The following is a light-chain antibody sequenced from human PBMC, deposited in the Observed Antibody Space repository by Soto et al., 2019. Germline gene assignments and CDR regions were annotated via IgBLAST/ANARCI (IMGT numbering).Light chain of an antibody. CDR3: SSYTSSNVVV. V-gene: IGLV2-14*01. Sequence: QAVVTQPASVSGSPGQSITISCTGTTSDVGGYNYVSWYQQHPGKAPKLMIYDVSNRPSGVSNRFSGSKSGNTASLTISGLQAEDEADYYCSSYTSSNVVVFGGGTQLTVL. J-gene: IGLJ2*01. CDR2: DVS. CDR1: TSDVGGYNY.